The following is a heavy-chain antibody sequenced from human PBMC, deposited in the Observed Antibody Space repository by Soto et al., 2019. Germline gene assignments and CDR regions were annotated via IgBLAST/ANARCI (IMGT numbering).Heavy chain of an antibody. V-gene: IGHV4-30-4*01. D-gene: IGHD3-22*01. CDR3: ARDSSYYDSSGQPWVIDAFDI. CDR2: IYYSGST. Sequence: KASETLSLTCTVSGGSISSGDYYWSWIRQPPGKGLEWIGYIYYSGSTYYNPSLKSRVTISVDTSKNQFSLKLSSVTAADTAVCYCARDSSYYDSSGQPWVIDAFDIWGQGTMVTVSS. CDR1: GGSISSGDYY. J-gene: IGHJ3*02.